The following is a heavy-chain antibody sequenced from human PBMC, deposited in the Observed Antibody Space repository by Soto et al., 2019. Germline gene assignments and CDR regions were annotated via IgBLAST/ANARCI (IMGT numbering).Heavy chain of an antibody. Sequence: PGGSLRLSCEASGFIFSSYAITWVRQAPGKGLEWVSTISGTGVNTYYADSVKGRFTVSRDNSKNTVWLQMNSLRAADSSVYYCAKDSVHNLYRTSSLEDCFGPWGQGTLVTVSS. CDR3: AKDSVHNLYRTSSLEDCFGP. CDR1: GFIFSSYA. V-gene: IGHV3-23*01. D-gene: IGHD6-6*01. J-gene: IGHJ5*02. CDR2: ISGTGVNT.